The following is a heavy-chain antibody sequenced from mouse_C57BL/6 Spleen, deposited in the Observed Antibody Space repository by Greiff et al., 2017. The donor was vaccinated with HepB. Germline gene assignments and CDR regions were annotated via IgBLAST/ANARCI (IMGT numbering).Heavy chain of an antibody. CDR2: IDPNSGGT. Sequence: VQLQQPGAELVKPGASVKLSCKASGYTFTSYWMHWVKQRPGRGPEWIGRIDPNSGGTKYNEKFKSKATLTVDKPSSTAYMQLSSLTSEDSAVYYCARSGGNYDYAMDYWGQGTSVTVSS. D-gene: IGHD2-1*01. J-gene: IGHJ4*01. CDR3: ARSGGNYDYAMDY. V-gene: IGHV1-72*01. CDR1: GYTFTSYW.